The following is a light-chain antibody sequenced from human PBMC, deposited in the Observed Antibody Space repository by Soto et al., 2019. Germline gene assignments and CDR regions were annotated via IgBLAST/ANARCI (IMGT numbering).Light chain of an antibody. Sequence: ELVLTQSPGTLSLSPGDRATLSFRASQSVSSTYLAWYQQRPGQAPRLLIYSSSSSASGIPDRFSGSGSGTDFTLTISRLEPEDFAVYYCQQSTNGPGTFGQRTKVDIK. CDR2: SSS. CDR1: QSVSSTY. J-gene: IGKJ1*01. V-gene: IGKV3-20*01. CDR3: QQSTNGPGT.